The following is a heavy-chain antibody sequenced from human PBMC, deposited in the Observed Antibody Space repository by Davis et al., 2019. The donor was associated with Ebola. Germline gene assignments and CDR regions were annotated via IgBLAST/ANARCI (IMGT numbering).Heavy chain of an antibody. CDR1: GGTFSSYA. CDR2: IIPIFGTA. CDR3: ARGRKAARPGAYYFDY. D-gene: IGHD6-6*01. Sequence: SVKVSCKASGGTFSSYAISWVRQAPGQGLEWMGGIIPIFGTANYAQKFQGRVTMTRNTSISTAYMELSSLRSEDTAVYYCARGRKAARPGAYYFDYWGQGTLVTVSS. J-gene: IGHJ4*02. V-gene: IGHV1-69*05.